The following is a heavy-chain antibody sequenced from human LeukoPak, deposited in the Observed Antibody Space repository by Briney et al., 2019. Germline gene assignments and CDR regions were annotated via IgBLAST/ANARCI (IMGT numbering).Heavy chain of an antibody. CDR3: AISLMGGFDY. CDR2: IIPIFGTA. Sequence: GASVKVSCKASGGTFSSYDISWVRQAPGQGLEWMGGIIPIFGTANYAQKFQGRVTITTDESTSTAYMELSSLRSEDTAVYYCAISLMGGFDYWGQGTLVTVSS. J-gene: IGHJ4*02. V-gene: IGHV1-69*05. CDR1: GGTFSSYD. D-gene: IGHD3-16*01.